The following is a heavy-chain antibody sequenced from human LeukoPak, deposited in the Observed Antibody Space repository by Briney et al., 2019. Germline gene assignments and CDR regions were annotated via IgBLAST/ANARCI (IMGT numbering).Heavy chain of an antibody. J-gene: IGHJ4*02. CDR1: GGSISSSSYY. V-gene: IGHV4-61*05. Sequence: SETLSLTCTVSGGSISSSSYYWGWIRQPPGKGLEWIGYIYYNRGSYYNPSLKSRVTISLDTSRNQFSLKLTSVTAADTALYYCARGGGFNPYYFDHWGQGALVTVSS. D-gene: IGHD5-24*01. CDR3: ARGGGFNPYYFDH. CDR2: IYYNRGS.